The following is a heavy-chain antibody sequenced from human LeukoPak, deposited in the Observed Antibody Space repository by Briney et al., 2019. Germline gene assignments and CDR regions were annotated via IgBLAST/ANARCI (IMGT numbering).Heavy chain of an antibody. CDR2: ISYDGKNK. CDR3: AKDWDSSGSGYYHIDY. V-gene: IGHV3-30*18. D-gene: IGHD3-22*01. J-gene: IGHJ4*02. Sequence: PGGSLRLSCAASGFTFRSYGIHWVRQAPGKGLEWVAVISYDGKNKHYADSLEGRFTISRDNSKNTLYLQMNSLRAEDTAVYFCAKDWDSSGSGYYHIDYWGQGTLVTVSS. CDR1: GFTFRSYG.